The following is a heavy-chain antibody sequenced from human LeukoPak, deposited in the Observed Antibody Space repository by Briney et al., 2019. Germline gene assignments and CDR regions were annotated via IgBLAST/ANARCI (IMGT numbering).Heavy chain of an antibody. Sequence: GASVKVSCKMFGGTFSDCAITWLRQAPGEGLEWVGRIIPLFGTTEAAQGFQARVTISADKSTNTAYMELTSLRSDDTAVYYCARGAFTPVITFGPFYFESWGQGTLITVSS. V-gene: IGHV1-69*06. CDR2: IIPLFGTT. D-gene: IGHD3-16*01. CDR1: GGTFSDCA. CDR3: ARGAFTPVITFGPFYFES. J-gene: IGHJ4*02.